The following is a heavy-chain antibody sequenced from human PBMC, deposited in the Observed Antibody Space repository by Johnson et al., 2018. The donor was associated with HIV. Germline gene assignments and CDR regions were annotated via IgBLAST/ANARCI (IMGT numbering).Heavy chain of an antibody. CDR2: IRYDGSNK. CDR1: GFTFSDHY. J-gene: IGHJ3*02. CDR3: AKEMLATRSPHAFDI. Sequence: QMQLVESGGGLVKPGGSLKLSCAVSGFTFSDHYMSWIRQTPGKGLEWVAFIRYDGSNKYYADSVKGRFTISRDNSKNTLYLQMNSLRAEDTAVYYCAKEMLATRSPHAFDIWGQGTMVTVSS. D-gene: IGHD2-8*01. V-gene: IGHV3-30*02.